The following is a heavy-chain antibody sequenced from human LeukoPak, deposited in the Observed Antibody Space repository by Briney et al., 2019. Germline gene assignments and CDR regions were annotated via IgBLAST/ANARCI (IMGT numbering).Heavy chain of an antibody. CDR2: ISYEGSVT. Sequence: GKSLRLSCAASGFTFSNHAFHWVRQPPGKGLEWAAVISYEGSVTYYADSVKGRFTISRDNSKNTLDLQMNSLRVEDTAVYYCVRDRAPWGGALGGAKGMDVWGEGTTVTVSS. J-gene: IGHJ6*04. D-gene: IGHD3-10*01. V-gene: IGHV3-30*04. CDR3: VRDRAPWGGALGGAKGMDV. CDR1: GFTFSNHA.